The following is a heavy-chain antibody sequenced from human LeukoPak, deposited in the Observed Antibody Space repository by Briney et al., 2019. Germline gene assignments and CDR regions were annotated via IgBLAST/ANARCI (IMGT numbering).Heavy chain of an antibody. D-gene: IGHD2-21*02. J-gene: IGHJ5*01. Sequence: GGPLRLSCAASGFTFTNDWMSWVRQAPGKGLEWVGNINQYGSERHYFDPVKSRLIISRDNAKNSLYLQMKSRRADDPAVEYCSTSPRRGGGDTAFVSWGAGTLVTASS. CDR1: GFTFTNDW. V-gene: IGHV3-7*01. CDR2: INQYGSER. CDR3: STSPRRGGGDTAFVS.